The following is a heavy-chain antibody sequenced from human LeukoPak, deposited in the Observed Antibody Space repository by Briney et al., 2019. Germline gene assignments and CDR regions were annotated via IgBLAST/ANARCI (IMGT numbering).Heavy chain of an antibody. CDR2: VNPNDGGT. CDR1: GYTFTGYY. Sequence: WASVKVSCKASGYTFTGYYIHWVRQAPGQGLEWMGWVNPNDGGTNYAQKFQGRVTMTWDTSITTAYMELSSLTSDDTAVYYCARDLYSSWTGYFQPWGQSTLVTVSS. J-gene: IGHJ1*01. CDR3: ARDLYSSWTGYFQP. D-gene: IGHD6-13*01. V-gene: IGHV1-2*02.